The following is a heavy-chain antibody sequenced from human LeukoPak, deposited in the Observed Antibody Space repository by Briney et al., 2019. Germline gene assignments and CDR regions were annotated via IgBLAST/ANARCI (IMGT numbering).Heavy chain of an antibody. CDR3: EKDREDYGDFAFDY. CDR1: GFTFVNYV. Sequence: PGGSLRLSCAASGFTFVNYVMNWVRQTPGKGLEWVSGISRNGDNTYYADSVKGRLTISRDNSKNKLYLQMNSLRAEDTAIYYCEKDREDYGDFAFDYWGQGTLVTVSS. V-gene: IGHV3-23*01. J-gene: IGHJ4*02. CDR2: ISRNGDNT. D-gene: IGHD4-17*01.